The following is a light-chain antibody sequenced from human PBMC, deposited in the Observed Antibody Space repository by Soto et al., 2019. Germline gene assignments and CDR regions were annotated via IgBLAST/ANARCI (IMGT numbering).Light chain of an antibody. CDR3: TSYADGNNV. CDR2: EVN. CDR1: SSDVGGYNY. V-gene: IGLV2-8*01. Sequence: QSALTQPPSAFGSPGQSVTISCTGTSSDVGGYNYVSWYQQHPGKVPKLMVYEVNNPPSGVPEPFADSKSGNTASLTVSGLQAEDEADYYCTSYADGNNVLGTGTKLTVL. J-gene: IGLJ1*01.